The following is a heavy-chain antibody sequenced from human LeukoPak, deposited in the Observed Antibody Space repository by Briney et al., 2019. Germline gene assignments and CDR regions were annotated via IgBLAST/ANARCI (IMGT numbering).Heavy chain of an antibody. CDR3: ARDRTIFGGYYYYGMDV. D-gene: IGHD3-3*01. CDR2: IIPILGIA. CDR1: GGTFSSYA. Sequence: SVKVSCKASGGTFSSYAISWVRQAPGQGLEWMGGIIPILGIANYAQKFQGRVTITADKSTSTAYMELSSLRSEDTAVYYCARDRTIFGGYYYYGMDVWGQGTTVTVSS. J-gene: IGHJ6*02. V-gene: IGHV1-69*10.